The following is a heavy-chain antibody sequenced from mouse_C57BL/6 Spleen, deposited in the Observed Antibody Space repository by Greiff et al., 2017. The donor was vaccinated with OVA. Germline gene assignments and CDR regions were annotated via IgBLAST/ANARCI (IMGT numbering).Heavy chain of an antibody. CDR3: TRANWDWYFDV. CDR2: IDPETGGT. J-gene: IGHJ1*03. D-gene: IGHD4-1*01. CDR1: GYTFTDYE. V-gene: IGHV1-15*01. Sequence: QVTLKVSGAELVRPGASVTLSCKASGYTFTDYEMHWVKQTPVHGLEWIGAIDPETGGTAYNQKFKGKAILTADKSSSTAYMELRSLTSEDSAVYYCTRANWDWYFDVWGTGTTVTVSS.